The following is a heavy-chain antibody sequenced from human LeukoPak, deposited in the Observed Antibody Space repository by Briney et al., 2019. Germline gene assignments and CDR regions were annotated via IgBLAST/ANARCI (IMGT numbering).Heavy chain of an antibody. J-gene: IGHJ4*02. Sequence: PSETLSLTCTVSGYSISSGYYWGWIRQPPGKGLEWSGSIFHSANTYYNPSLRSRVTISVDTSKNQFSLKMSSVTAADTAVYYCARDPSNSAFKGMQGGDYWGQGTLVTVSS. D-gene: IGHD3-16*01. CDR3: ARDPSNSAFKGMQGGDY. V-gene: IGHV4-38-2*02. CDR2: IFHSANT. CDR1: GYSISSGYY.